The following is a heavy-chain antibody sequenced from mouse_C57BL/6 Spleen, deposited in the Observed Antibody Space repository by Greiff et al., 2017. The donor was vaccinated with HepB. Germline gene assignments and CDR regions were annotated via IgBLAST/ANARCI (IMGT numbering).Heavy chain of an antibody. CDR3: AREGDGNYIYFDY. Sequence: VQLQQSGAELVRPGASVKLSCKASGYTFTDYYINWVKQRPGQGLEWIARIYPGSGNTYYNEKFKGKATLTAEKSSSTAYMQLSSLTSEDSAVYFCAREGDGNYIYFDYWGQGTTLTVSS. CDR2: IYPGSGNT. J-gene: IGHJ2*01. V-gene: IGHV1-76*01. CDR1: GYTFTDYY. D-gene: IGHD2-1*01.